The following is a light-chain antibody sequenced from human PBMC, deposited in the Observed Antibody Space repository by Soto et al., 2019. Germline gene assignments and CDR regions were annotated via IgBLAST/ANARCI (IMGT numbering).Light chain of an antibody. J-gene: IGKJ5*01. CDR1: QSVNSNH. CDR3: QQYGSSLVT. Sequence: EIVLTQSPGTLSLSPGERATLSCRASQSVNSNHLAWYQQRPGQAPRLLIYGASISATGIPDRFSGSGSGTDFTLTISRLEPEDFAVFYCQQYGSSLVTFGQGTRLEIK. V-gene: IGKV3-20*01. CDR2: GAS.